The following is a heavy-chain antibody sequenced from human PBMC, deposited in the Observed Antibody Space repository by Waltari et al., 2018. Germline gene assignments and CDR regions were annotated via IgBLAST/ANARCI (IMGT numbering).Heavy chain of an antibody. CDR2: IFWNGDQ. V-gene: IGHV2-5*01. CDR3: AHSLSTYLYDTNNHRYYFDF. D-gene: IGHD2-8*01. CDR1: GFSISSLGVG. Sequence: QITLRESGPTVVRPTQTLTLTCTFSGFSISSLGVGVGWLRQPPGKAPEWIALIFWNGDQRYSPSLKTRLTITKDPSRNQVFLTMTDMDPVDTATYYCAHSLSTYLYDTNNHRYYFDFWGQGSLVTVSS. J-gene: IGHJ4*02.